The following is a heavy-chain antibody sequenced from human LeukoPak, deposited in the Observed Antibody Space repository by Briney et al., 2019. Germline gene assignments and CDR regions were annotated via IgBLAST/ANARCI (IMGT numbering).Heavy chain of an antibody. Sequence: GGSLRLSCAASGFTFSSYAMSWVRQAPGKGLEWVSALSASGESTYYADSVKGRFTISRDNSKNTLYLHMSSLRAEDTAVYYCARDRGYAMDVWGQGTTVTVSS. D-gene: IGHD1-1*01. CDR3: ARDRGYAMDV. V-gene: IGHV3-23*01. CDR1: GFTFSSYA. CDR2: LSASGEST. J-gene: IGHJ6*02.